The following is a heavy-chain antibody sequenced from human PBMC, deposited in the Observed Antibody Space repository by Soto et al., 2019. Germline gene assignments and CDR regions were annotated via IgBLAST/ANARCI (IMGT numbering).Heavy chain of an antibody. CDR2: IYYSGST. CDR1: GGSISSSSYY. D-gene: IGHD3-10*01. V-gene: IGHV4-39*01. CDR3: ARHVASWMVPV. Sequence: LQLPESGPGLVKPSETLSLTCTVSGGSISSSSYYWGWIRQPPGKGLEWIGSIYYSGSTYYNPSLKSRVTISVDTSKNQFSLKLSSVTAADTAVYYCARHVASWMVPVWGQGTLVTVSS. J-gene: IGHJ4*02.